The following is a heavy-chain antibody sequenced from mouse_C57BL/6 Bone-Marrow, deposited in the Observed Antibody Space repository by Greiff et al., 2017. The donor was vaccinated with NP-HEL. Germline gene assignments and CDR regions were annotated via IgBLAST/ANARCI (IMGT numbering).Heavy chain of an antibody. CDR3: AREGELGRFDY. J-gene: IGHJ2*01. CDR2: LYPGGGYT. CDR1: GYTFTNYW. Sequence: VQVVESGAELVRPGTSVKMSCKASGYTFTNYWIGWAKQRPGHGLEWIGDLYPGGGYTNYTEKFKGKATLTADKSSSTAYMQFSSLTSEDSAIYYCAREGELGRFDYWGQGTTLTVSS. D-gene: IGHD4-1*01. V-gene: IGHV1-63*01.